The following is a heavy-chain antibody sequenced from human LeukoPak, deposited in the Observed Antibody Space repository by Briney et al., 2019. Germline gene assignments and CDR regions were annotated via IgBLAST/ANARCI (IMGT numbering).Heavy chain of an antibody. J-gene: IGHJ4*02. V-gene: IGHV3-21*06. Sequence: PGGSLRLSCAASGFTFDDYAMHWVRQAPGKGLEWVSSISSSSGYINYADSVKGRFTISRDNAKNSLFLQMNSLRVEDTAVYFCVREETGVLRYLAYWGQGSLVTVSS. CDR2: ISSSSGYI. CDR3: VREETGVLRYLAY. D-gene: IGHD3-9*01. CDR1: GFTFDDYA.